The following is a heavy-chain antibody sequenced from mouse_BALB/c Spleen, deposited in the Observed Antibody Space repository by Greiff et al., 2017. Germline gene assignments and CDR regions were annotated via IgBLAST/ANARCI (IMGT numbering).Heavy chain of an antibody. V-gene: IGHV5-12-1*01. Sequence: EVQGVESGGGLVKPGGSLKLSCAASGFAFSSYDMSWVRQTPGKRLEWVAYISSGGGSTYYPDTVKGRFTSSRDNAKNTLYLQMSSLKSEDTAMYYCARHGYYFAYWGQGTLVTVSA. D-gene: IGHD2-3*01. CDR1: GFAFSSYD. CDR3: ARHGYYFAY. J-gene: IGHJ3*01. CDR2: ISSGGGST.